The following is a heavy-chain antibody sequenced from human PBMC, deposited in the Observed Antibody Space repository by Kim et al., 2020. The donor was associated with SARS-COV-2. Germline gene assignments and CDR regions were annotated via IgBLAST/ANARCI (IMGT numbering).Heavy chain of an antibody. CDR1: GFTFSSYS. J-gene: IGHJ4*02. Sequence: GGSLRLSCAASGFTFSSYSMNWVRQAPGKGLEWVSSISSSSSYIYYADSVKGRFTISRDNAKNSLYLQMNSLRAEDTAVYYCARVSDTAMENFDYWGQGTLVTVSS. D-gene: IGHD5-18*01. CDR3: ARVSDTAMENFDY. V-gene: IGHV3-21*01. CDR2: ISSSSSYI.